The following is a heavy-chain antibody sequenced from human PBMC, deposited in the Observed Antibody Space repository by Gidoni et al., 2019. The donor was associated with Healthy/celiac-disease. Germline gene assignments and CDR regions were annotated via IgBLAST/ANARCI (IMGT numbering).Heavy chain of an antibody. Sequence: QVQLQESGPGLVKPSETLSPTCTVSGGSISSYYWSWIRQPPGKGLEWIGYIYYSGSTNYNPSLKSRVTISVDTSKNQFSLKLSSVTAADTAVYYCARVRSSSWSLFDYWGQGTLVTVSS. V-gene: IGHV4-59*01. D-gene: IGHD6-13*01. CDR3: ARVRSSSWSLFDY. J-gene: IGHJ4*02. CDR1: GGSISSYY. CDR2: IYYSGST.